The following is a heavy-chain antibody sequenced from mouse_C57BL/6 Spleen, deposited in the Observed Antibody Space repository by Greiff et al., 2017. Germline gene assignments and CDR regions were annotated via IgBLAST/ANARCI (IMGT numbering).Heavy chain of an antibody. CDR2: ISYDGSN. CDR3: ARDKDYYSNYYYAMDY. J-gene: IGHJ4*01. D-gene: IGHD2-5*01. Sequence: ESGPGLVKPSQSLSLTCSVTGYSITSGYYWNWIRQFPGNKLEWMGYISYDGSNNYNPSLKNRISITRDTSKNQFFLKLNSVTTEDTATYYCARDKDYYSNYYYAMDYWGQGTSVTVSS. CDR1: GYSITSGYY. V-gene: IGHV3-6*01.